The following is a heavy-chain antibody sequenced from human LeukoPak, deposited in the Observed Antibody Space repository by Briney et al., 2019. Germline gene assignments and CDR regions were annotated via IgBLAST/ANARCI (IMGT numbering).Heavy chain of an antibody. CDR1: GFAFNTYA. CDR3: ARKFFVWESYPAF. V-gene: IGHV3-33*01. Sequence: PGRSLRLSCAASGFAFNTYAMHWVRQAPGQGLEWVALIWRDGSHKFYSNSVRGQFTISRDNSKNTVSLQMNNLRPEDTAVYYCARKFFVWESYPAFWARGPLVTVSS. CDR2: IWRDGSHK. J-gene: IGHJ4*02. D-gene: IGHD3-16*01.